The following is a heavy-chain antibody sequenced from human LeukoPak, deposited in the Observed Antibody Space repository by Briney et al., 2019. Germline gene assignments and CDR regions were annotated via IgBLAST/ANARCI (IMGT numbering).Heavy chain of an antibody. J-gene: IGHJ4*02. D-gene: IGHD4-17*01. CDR3: ASITVTTVFIGDDY. Sequence: PAGGSLRLSCAASGFTFSSYAMHWVRQAPGKGLEWVAVISYDGSNKYYADSVKGRFTISRDNSRNTLYLQMNSLRAEDTAVYYCASITVTTVFIGDDYWGQGTLVTVSS. V-gene: IGHV3-30-3*01. CDR1: GFTFSSYA. CDR2: ISYDGSNK.